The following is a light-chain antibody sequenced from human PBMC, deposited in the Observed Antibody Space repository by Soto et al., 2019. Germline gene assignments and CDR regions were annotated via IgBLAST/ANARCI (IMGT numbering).Light chain of an antibody. CDR2: AAS. V-gene: IGKV1-39*01. J-gene: IGKJ2*01. Sequence: DIQMTQSPSSLSAYVGDRVTITCRAGQSISTYLHWYQQKPGKAPKLLIYAASNLQSGVPSRFSGGGSGTHFTLTINSLQPEDSATYFCQQSFSTPPEYTFGRGTKLEI. CDR1: QSISTY. CDR3: QQSFSTPPEYT.